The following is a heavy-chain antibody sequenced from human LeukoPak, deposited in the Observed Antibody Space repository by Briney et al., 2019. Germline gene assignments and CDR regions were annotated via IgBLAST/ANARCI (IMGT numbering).Heavy chain of an antibody. CDR1: GFTVSSYA. V-gene: IGHV3-66*02. CDR3: VRDRAEGRAWVEFDP. Sequence: GGSLRLSCAASGFTVSSYAMSWVRQAPGKGPEWVSLVYSDGVTRYADPVQGRFTISRDNSKNTLYLQMNNLRVEDTAVYHCVRDRAEGRAWVEFDPWGQGILVTVSS. CDR2: VYSDGVT. J-gene: IGHJ5*02.